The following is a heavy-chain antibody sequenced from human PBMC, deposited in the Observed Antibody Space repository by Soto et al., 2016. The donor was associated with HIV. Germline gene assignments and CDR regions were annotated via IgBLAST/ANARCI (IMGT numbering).Heavy chain of an antibody. D-gene: IGHD2-2*01. CDR1: GGSVRSGTFY. V-gene: IGHV4-31*02. J-gene: IGHJ4*02. CDR3: ARVIXPGXPTAGTIDS. CDR2: IFYRGTT. Sequence: QVNLQESGPGLVKPSQTLSLTCSVSGGSVRSGTFYWAWIRQHPGKGLEWIGHIFYRGTTFYNPSLKSRLVISVDTSKNQFSLSLASMTAADTAVYFCARVIXPGXPTAGTIDSWGQGTLVTVSS.